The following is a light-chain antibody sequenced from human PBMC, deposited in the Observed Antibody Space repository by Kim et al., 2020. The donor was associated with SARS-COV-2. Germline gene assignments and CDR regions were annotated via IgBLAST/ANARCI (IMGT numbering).Light chain of an antibody. J-gene: IGKJ2*01. CDR2: AAS. CDR1: QGVTSN. V-gene: IGKV3-15*01. Sequence: SVSPGERATLSCGASQGVTSNLAWYQQKPGRAPRLLIYAASTRATDIPARFSGSGSGTEFTLTINSLQSEDFAVYYCLQYDDWPKTFGQGTKLEI. CDR3: LQYDDWPKT.